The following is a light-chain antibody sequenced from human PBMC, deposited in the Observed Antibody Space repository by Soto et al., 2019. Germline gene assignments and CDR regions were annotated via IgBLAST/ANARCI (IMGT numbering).Light chain of an antibody. J-gene: IGKJ1*01. CDR1: QSISSY. CDR2: AAS. V-gene: IGKV1-39*01. Sequence: DIQVTQFPSSLSPSIGDRVTITCRASQSISSYLNCYQLKPGKAPKLLIYAASGLQSGVPSRFSGSGSGTDFTLTINGLQPEDSATYYCQQTYSTLWTFAQGTRVEIK. CDR3: QQTYSTLWT.